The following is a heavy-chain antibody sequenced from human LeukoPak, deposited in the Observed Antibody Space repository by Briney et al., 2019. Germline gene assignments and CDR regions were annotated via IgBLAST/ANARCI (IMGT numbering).Heavy chain of an antibody. Sequence: GGSLRLSCAASGFTFSSYEMNWVRQAPGKGLEWASYISSSGSTIYYADSVKGRFTISRDNAKNSLYLQMNSLRAEDTAVYYCARLSRGSGYDRDYWGQGTLVTASS. CDR2: ISSSGSTI. CDR1: GFTFSSYE. V-gene: IGHV3-48*03. D-gene: IGHD5-12*01. J-gene: IGHJ4*02. CDR3: ARLSRGSGYDRDY.